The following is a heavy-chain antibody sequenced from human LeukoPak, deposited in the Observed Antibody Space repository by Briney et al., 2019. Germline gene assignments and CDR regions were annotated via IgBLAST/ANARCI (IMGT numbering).Heavy chain of an antibody. J-gene: IGHJ4*02. CDR1: GGSLSGYY. V-gene: IGHV4-34*01. D-gene: IGHD3-3*01. Sequence: SETLSLTCAVYGGSLSGYYWSWIRRPPGKGLDWIGEMNHSVSTNYNTSLKRRVTISVDPSKNPSSLTLSSVTAADTAVYYCARGRPYYDFWSGYYHGGFDYWGQGTLVTVSS. CDR3: ARGRPYYDFWSGYYHGGFDY. CDR2: MNHSVST.